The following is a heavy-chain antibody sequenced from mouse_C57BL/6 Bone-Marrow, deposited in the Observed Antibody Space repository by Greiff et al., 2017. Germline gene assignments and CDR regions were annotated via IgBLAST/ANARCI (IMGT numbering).Heavy chain of an antibody. CDR2: ISYSGST. V-gene: IGHV3-8*01. Sequence: VQLQQSGPGLAKPSQTLSLTCSVTGYSITSDYWNWIRQFPGNKLEYMGYISYSGSTYYNPSLKSRLSITRDNSKNQSYLQLNSVTTEDTATDYCARCLSRRYAMDYWGQGTSVTVSS. J-gene: IGHJ4*01. D-gene: IGHD6-1*01. CDR1: GYSITSDY. CDR3: ARCLSRRYAMDY.